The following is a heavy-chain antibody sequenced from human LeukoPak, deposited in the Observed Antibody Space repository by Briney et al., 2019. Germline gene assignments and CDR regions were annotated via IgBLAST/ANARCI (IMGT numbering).Heavy chain of an antibody. Sequence: SETLSLTCTVSGGSISSSSYYWGWIRQPPGKGLEWIGSIYYSGSTNYNPSLKSRVTMSVDTSKNQFSLKLSSVTAADTAVYYCARDSSPLLWGSDYGMDVWGQGTTVTVSS. CDR3: ARDSSPLLWGSDYGMDV. V-gene: IGHV4-39*07. CDR2: IYYSGST. J-gene: IGHJ6*02. CDR1: GGSISSSSYY. D-gene: IGHD3-10*01.